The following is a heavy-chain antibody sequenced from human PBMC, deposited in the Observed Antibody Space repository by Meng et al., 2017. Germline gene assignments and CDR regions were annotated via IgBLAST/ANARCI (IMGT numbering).Heavy chain of an antibody. CDR3: ARGLRIGPDY. Sequence: GESLKISCAASGFTFSGHAMTWVRQAPGKGLEWVSSISGSADSIYYADSVKGRFTISRDNSKNTLFLHMNSLRTGDTAVYYCARGLRIGPDYWGQGTLVTSPQ. V-gene: IGHV3-23*01. CDR2: ISGSADSI. J-gene: IGHJ4*02. CDR1: GFTFSGHA. D-gene: IGHD3/OR15-3a*01.